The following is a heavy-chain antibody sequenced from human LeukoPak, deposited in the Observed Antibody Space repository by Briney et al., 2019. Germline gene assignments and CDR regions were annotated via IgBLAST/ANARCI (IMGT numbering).Heavy chain of an antibody. J-gene: IGHJ4*02. Sequence: PGGSLRLSCAASGFTFSSYAMSWVRQAPGKGLEWDSAISGSGGSTYYADSVKGRFTISRDNSKNTLYLQMNSLRAEDTAVYYCAKSSLYDFWSGCYTETDEYLDYLGQGTLVTVSS. V-gene: IGHV3-23*01. CDR2: ISGSGGST. D-gene: IGHD3-3*01. CDR3: AKSSLYDFWSGCYTETDEYLDY. CDR1: GFTFSSYA.